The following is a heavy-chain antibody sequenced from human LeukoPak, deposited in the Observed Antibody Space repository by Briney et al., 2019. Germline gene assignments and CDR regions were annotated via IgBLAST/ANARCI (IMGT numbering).Heavy chain of an antibody. V-gene: IGHV3-23*01. CDR2: ISDSGGST. J-gene: IGHJ4*02. CDR3: AKRLHNIWSGYDC. Sequence: GGSLRLSCAASGFTFSSYAMSWVRQAPGKGLEWVSAISDSGGSTFYADSVKGRFTISRDNSKNTLYLQMNSLRAEDTAVYYCAKRLHNIWSGYDCWGQGTLVTVSS. CDR1: GFTFSSYA. D-gene: IGHD3-3*01.